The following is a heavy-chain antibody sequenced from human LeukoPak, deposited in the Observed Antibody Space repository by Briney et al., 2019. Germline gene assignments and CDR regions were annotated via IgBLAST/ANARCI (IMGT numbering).Heavy chain of an antibody. CDR2: INGNSGDT. V-gene: IGHV1-18*01. J-gene: IGHJ6*02. CDR3: ARDLTGCRGAACYGENFGRYV. D-gene: IGHD2-15*01. CDR1: GYIYSSHG. Sequence: ASVKVSCKASGYIYSSHGLSWVRQAPGQGLEWMGWINGNSGDTEFAQKFQDRVTMTRDTSTGTAYLELRSLRSDDTAMYFCARDLTGCRGAACYGENFGRYVWGQGTTVIVS.